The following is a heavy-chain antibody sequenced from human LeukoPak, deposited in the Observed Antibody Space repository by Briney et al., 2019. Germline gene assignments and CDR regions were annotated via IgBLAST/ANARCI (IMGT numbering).Heavy chain of an antibody. V-gene: IGHV1-69*02. CDR2: IIPILDQT. CDR3: VRSGYDYDWFDP. D-gene: IGHD5-12*01. J-gene: IGHJ5*02. CDR1: GGPLTDYS. Sequence: SVKVSCKASGGPLTDYSVSWVRQAPGQGLEWMGRIIPILDQTNYVQKFQGRVTFSADKSTTTTYMELSGLKSDDTAVYYCVRSGYDYDWFDPWGQGTLVTVSS.